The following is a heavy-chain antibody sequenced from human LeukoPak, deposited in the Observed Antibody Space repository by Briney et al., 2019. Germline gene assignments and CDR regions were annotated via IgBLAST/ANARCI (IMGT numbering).Heavy chain of an antibody. Sequence: SVKVSCKASGGTFSSYAISWVRQAPGQGLEWMGGIIPIFGTANYAQKFQGRVTITADESTSTAYMELSSLRSEDTAVYYCARDGGYSGYDYYSDYWGQGTLVTVSS. CDR2: IIPIFGTA. J-gene: IGHJ4*02. CDR3: ARDGGYSGYDYYSDY. CDR1: GGTFSSYA. V-gene: IGHV1-69*13. D-gene: IGHD5-12*01.